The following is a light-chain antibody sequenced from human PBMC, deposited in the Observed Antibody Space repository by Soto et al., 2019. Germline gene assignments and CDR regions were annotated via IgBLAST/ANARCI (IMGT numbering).Light chain of an antibody. CDR2: AAS. J-gene: IGKJ1*01. CDR1: QSISSY. V-gene: IGKV1-39*01. Sequence: DIQMTQSPSSLSASVGDRVTITCRASQSISSYLNWYQQQPGKAPTLLIYAASTLQSGVPSRFSGSGSGTDFTLTISSXQPEDFATYYCQQSYTTPRTFGQGTKVDIK. CDR3: QQSYTTPRT.